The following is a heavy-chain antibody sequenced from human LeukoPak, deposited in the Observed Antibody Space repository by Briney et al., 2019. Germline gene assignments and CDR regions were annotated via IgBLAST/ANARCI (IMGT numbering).Heavy chain of an antibody. V-gene: IGHV4-38-2*02. Sequence: TSSETLSLTCTVSGYSISRGYYWGWIRQPPGKGLEWIGSIYHSGSTYYNPSLKSRVTISVDTSKNQFSLKLSSVTAADTAVYYCARLTGYYDSSGYLDYWGQGTLVTVSS. CDR1: GYSISRGYY. CDR3: ARLTGYYDSSGYLDY. J-gene: IGHJ4*02. D-gene: IGHD3-22*01. CDR2: IYHSGST.